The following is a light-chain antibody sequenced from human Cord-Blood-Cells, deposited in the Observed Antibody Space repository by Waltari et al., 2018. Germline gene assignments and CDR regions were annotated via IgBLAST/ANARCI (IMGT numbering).Light chain of an antibody. CDR2: GAS. J-gene: IGKJ3*01. CDR1: RRVSSN. CDR3: QQYNNWFGA. Sequence: EIVMTQSPATLSVSPGERATLSCRARRRVSSNLAWYQQKPGQAPRLLIYGASTRATGIPARFSGSGSGTEFTLTISSLQSEDFAVYYCQQYNNWFGAFGPGTKVDIK. V-gene: IGKV3-15*01.